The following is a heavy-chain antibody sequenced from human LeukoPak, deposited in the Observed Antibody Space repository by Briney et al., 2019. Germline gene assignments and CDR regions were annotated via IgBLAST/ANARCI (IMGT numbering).Heavy chain of an antibody. CDR1: GGSISSSSYY. CDR2: IYYSGST. Sequence: PSETLSLTCTVSGGSISSSSYYWGWIRQPPGKGLEWIGSIYYSGSTYYNPSLKSRVTISVDTSKNQFSLKLSSVTAADTAVYYRARRGYHHFDYWGQGTLVTVSS. D-gene: IGHD5-18*01. V-gene: IGHV4-39*01. CDR3: ARRGYHHFDY. J-gene: IGHJ4*02.